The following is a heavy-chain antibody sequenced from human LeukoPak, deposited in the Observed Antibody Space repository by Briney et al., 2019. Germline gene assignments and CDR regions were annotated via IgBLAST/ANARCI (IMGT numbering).Heavy chain of an antibody. CDR2: ISYDGSNK. J-gene: IGHJ6*03. D-gene: IGHD6-19*01. CDR3: ARAGIQRIAVAGRDYHYYMDV. CDR1: RFTFSSYA. V-gene: IGHV3-30*04. Sequence: QTGGSLRLSCAASRFTFSSYAMHWVRQAPGKGLEWVAVISYDGSNKYYADSVKGRFTISRDNSKNTLYMQMNSLRVEDTAVYYCARAGIQRIAVAGRDYHYYMDVRGKRTTVTVSS.